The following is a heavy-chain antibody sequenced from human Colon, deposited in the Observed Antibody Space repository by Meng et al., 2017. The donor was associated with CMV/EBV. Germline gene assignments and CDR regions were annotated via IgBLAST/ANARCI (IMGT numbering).Heavy chain of an antibody. J-gene: IGHJ4*02. D-gene: IGHD1-7*01. Sequence: GESLKISCAASGFTFSNFAMHWVRQAPGKGLEWVALISHDGRNQFYADSVKGRVKGRFTISRHNSKSTLYLQINSLRAEDTAVYYCARDPLELGVNDYFDYWGQGTLVTVSS. CDR2: ISHDGRNQ. CDR1: GFTFSNFA. V-gene: IGHV3-30*04. CDR3: ARDPLELGVNDYFDY.